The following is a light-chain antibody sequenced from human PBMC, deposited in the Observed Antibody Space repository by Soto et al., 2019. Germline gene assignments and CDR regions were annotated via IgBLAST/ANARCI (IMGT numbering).Light chain of an antibody. Sequence: QSVLTQPASLSGSPGQSITISCTGTSSDVGGYNYVSWYQQHPGKAPKLMIYDVSNRPSGVSNRFSGSKSGNTASLTISGLQAEDEADYYCSSYTSSSTPSVFGTGTKVTVL. J-gene: IGLJ1*01. CDR3: SSYTSSSTPSV. CDR1: SSDVGGYNY. V-gene: IGLV2-14*01. CDR2: DVS.